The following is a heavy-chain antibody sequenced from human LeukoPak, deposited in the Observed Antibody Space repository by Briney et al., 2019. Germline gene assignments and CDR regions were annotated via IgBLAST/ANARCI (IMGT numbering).Heavy chain of an antibody. J-gene: IGHJ6*02. CDR2: ISWNSGSI. V-gene: IGHV3-9*01. D-gene: IGHD4-23*01. CDR1: GFTFDDYA. CDR3: AKDMGVVTPSYHYYGMDV. Sequence: GRSLRLSCAASGFTFDDYAMHWVRQAPGKGLEWVSGISWNSGSIGYADSVKGRFTISRDNAKNSLYLQMNSLRAEDTALYYCAKDMGVVTPSYHYYGMDVWGQGTTVTVSS.